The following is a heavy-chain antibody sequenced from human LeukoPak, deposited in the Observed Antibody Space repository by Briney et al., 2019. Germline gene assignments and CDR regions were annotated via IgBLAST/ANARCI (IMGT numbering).Heavy chain of an antibody. V-gene: IGHV3-21*01. CDR1: GFTFSSYS. J-gene: IGHJ6*03. Sequence: GGSLRLSCAASGFTFSSYSMNWVRQAPGKGLEWVSSISSSSSYIYYADSVKGRFTISRDNAKNSLYLQMNSLRAEDTAVYYCARDLKGWEPLGPDYYYYYMDVWGKGTTVTVSS. D-gene: IGHD1-26*01. CDR2: ISSSSSYI. CDR3: ARDLKGWEPLGPDYYYYYMDV.